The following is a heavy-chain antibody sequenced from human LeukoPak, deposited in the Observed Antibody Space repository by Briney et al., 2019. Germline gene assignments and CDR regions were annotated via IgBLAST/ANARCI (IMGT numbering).Heavy chain of an antibody. Sequence: PGVSLRLSCAASGFTFSTYWMSWVRQAPGKGLEWAANIKQDGSERRYADSVKGRFTISRDNAKNSLYLEMNSLRAEDAAVYYCARAPASNLFRCMDVWGKGTTVTVSS. CDR1: GFTFSTYW. D-gene: IGHD4-11*01. J-gene: IGHJ6*03. CDR2: IKQDGSER. CDR3: ARAPASNLFRCMDV. V-gene: IGHV3-7*01.